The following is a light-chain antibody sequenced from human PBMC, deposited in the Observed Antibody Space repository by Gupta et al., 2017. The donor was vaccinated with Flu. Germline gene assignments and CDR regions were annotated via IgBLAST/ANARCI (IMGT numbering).Light chain of an antibody. Sequence: SALTQPPSASGSLGQLATISCTGSSSDIGGYNYGSWYQQYPGKAPKLMIYEVARRPSGVPDRFSGSKSGNTASLTVSGLQAEDEAHYYCSSYAGRNILLFGGGTKLTVV. J-gene: IGLJ2*01. V-gene: IGLV2-8*01. CDR2: EVA. CDR1: SSDIGGYNY. CDR3: SSYAGRNILL.